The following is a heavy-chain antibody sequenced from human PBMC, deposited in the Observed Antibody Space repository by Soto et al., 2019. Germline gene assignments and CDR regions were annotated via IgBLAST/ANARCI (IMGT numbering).Heavy chain of an antibody. Sequence: GESLKISCTGSGYSFSTYWIVWVRQMPGEGLEWMGIIYPGDSDTRYSTSFQGQVTISADKSSSSAYLQWSSLKASDTAIYYCARRPAGDRRGYSGPLSWSYRMDIWGPGTTVTVSS. CDR1: GYSFSTYW. D-gene: IGHD5-12*01. CDR2: IYPGDSDT. J-gene: IGHJ6*02. CDR3: ARRPAGDRRGYSGPLSWSYRMDI. V-gene: IGHV5-51*01.